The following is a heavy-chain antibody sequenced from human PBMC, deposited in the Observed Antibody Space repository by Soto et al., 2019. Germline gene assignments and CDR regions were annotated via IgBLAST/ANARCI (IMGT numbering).Heavy chain of an antibody. Sequence: QVQLVQSGAEVKKPGASAKVSCKASGYTFTGYYMHWVRQAPGQGLEWMGWINPNSGGTNYAQKFQGWVTMTRDTSISTAYMELSRLRSDDTAVYYCARAHCGGDCYSGVDYWGQGTLVTVSS. CDR1: GYTFTGYY. D-gene: IGHD2-21*02. V-gene: IGHV1-2*04. J-gene: IGHJ4*02. CDR2: INPNSGGT. CDR3: ARAHCGGDCYSGVDY.